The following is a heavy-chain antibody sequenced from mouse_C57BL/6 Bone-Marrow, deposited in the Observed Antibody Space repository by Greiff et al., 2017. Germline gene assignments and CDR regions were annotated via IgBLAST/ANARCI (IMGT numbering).Heavy chain of an antibody. J-gene: IGHJ2*01. Sequence: QVQLQQPGAELVRPGSSVKLSCKASGYTFTSYWMHWVKQRPIQGLEWIGNIDPSDSETHYNQKFKDKATLTVDKSSSTAYMQLSSLPSENSAVYYCARSPPHWDFDYWGQGTTLTVSS. V-gene: IGHV1-52*01. CDR3: ARSPPHWDFDY. D-gene: IGHD4-1*01. CDR2: IDPSDSET. CDR1: GYTFTSYW.